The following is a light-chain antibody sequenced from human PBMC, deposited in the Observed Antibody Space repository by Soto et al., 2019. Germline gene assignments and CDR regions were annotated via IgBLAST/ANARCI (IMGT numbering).Light chain of an antibody. V-gene: IGKV2-28*01. J-gene: IGKJ1*01. CDR1: QSLLHSRGDNY. Sequence: DIVLTQSPLSLSVTPGEPASISCRSSQSLLHSRGDNYLDWYVQKPGQSPQLLIYLGSNRASGVPDRFSGSGSGTYFTLRISRVEAEDVGVYYCMQAQQIPRTFGQGTKGDIK. CDR2: LGS. CDR3: MQAQQIPRT.